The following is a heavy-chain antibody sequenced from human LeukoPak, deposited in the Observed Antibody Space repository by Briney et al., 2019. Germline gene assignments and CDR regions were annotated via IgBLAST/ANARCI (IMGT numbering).Heavy chain of an antibody. CDR2: INWNGGST. Sequence: PGGSLRLSCAASGFTSDNYGMSWVRQAPGKGLEWVSGINWNGGSTGCADSVKGRFTISRDNAKNSLYLQMNSLRAEDTALYYCARIDTYYYDSSGYYSAFDIWVQGTIVTVSS. CDR3: ARIDTYYYDSSGYYSAFDI. J-gene: IGHJ3*02. CDR1: GFTSDNYG. V-gene: IGHV3-20*04. D-gene: IGHD3-22*01.